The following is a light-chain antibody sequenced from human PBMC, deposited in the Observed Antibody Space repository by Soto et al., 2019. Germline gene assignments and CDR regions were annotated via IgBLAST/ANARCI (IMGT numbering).Light chain of an antibody. CDR3: QQLNSYPSST. J-gene: IGKJ4*01. CDR1: QGISSY. Sequence: DIQMTQSPSTLSASVGDRVTITCRASQGISSYLAWYQQKPGKAPKLLIYAASTLQSGVSSRFSGSGSGTEFTLTISSLQPEDFATYYCQQLNSYPSSTFGGGTKV. V-gene: IGKV1-9*01. CDR2: AAS.